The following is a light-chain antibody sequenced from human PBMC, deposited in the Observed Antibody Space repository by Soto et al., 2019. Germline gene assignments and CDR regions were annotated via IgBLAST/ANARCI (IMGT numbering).Light chain of an antibody. CDR2: RAS. Sequence: DIRMTQSPSSPSASVGDRVTITCRASQSINSWLAWYQQKPGKAPKLLMHRASSLESGVPSRFSGSGSGTEFTLTISGLQPDDFATYYCQQYDDSWHTFGQGTKVEIK. CDR1: QSINSW. J-gene: IGKJ2*01. V-gene: IGKV1-5*03. CDR3: QQYDDSWHT.